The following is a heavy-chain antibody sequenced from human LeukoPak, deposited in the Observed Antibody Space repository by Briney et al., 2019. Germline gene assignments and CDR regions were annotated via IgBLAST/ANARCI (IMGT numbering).Heavy chain of an antibody. CDR1: GFSFRSHG. CDR2: INGSGGST. Sequence: GGSLRLSCAASGFSFRSHGMNWVRQAPGKGLEWVSGINGSGGSTYYAGSVKGRFTISRDNSKNTLYLQMNSLRAEDTAVYYCAKPARTDYTDYWGQGTLVTVSS. V-gene: IGHV3-23*01. CDR3: AKPARTDYTDY. J-gene: IGHJ4*02. D-gene: IGHD1-14*01.